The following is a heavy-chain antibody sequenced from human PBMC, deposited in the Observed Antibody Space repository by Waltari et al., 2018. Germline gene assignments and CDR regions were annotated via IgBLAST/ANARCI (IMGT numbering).Heavy chain of an antibody. J-gene: IGHJ6*02. V-gene: IGHV3-33*01. Sequence: QVQLVESGGGVVQPGRSLRLSCAASGFTFSSYGMHWVRQAPGKGLEWVAVIWYDGSNKYYADSVKGRVTISRDNSKNTLYLQMNSLRAEDTAVYYCAREYDILTGYMAYYYYGMDVWGQGTTVTVSS. D-gene: IGHD3-9*01. CDR3: AREYDILTGYMAYYYYGMDV. CDR2: IWYDGSNK. CDR1: GFTFSSYG.